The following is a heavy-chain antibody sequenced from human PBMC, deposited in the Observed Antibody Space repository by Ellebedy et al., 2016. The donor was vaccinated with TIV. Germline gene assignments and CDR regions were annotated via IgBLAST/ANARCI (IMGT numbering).Heavy chain of an antibody. CDR3: ARGFDILTGYYIRDRRMWFDP. CDR1: GYNFLDYG. J-gene: IGHJ5*02. V-gene: IGHV1-2*04. Sequence: ASVKVSCKASGYNFLDYGVSWVRQAPGQGLEWMGWINPNSGGTNYAQKFQGWVTMTRDTSISTAYMELSRLRSDDTAVYYCARGFDILTGYYIRDRRMWFDPWGQGTLVTVSS. CDR2: INPNSGGT. D-gene: IGHD3-9*01.